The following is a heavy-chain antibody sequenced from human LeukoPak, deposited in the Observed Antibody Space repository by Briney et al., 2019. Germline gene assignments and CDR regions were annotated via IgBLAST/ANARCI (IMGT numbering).Heavy chain of an antibody. D-gene: IGHD2-15*01. CDR1: GGSFSGYY. J-gene: IGHJ3*02. Sequence: SETLSLTCAVYGGSFSGYYWSWIRQPPGKGLEWIGEINHSGSTNYNPSLKSRVTISVDTSKNQISLKLSSVTAADTAVYYCARGGRSGGSCYEDAFDIWGQGTMVTVSS. V-gene: IGHV4-34*01. CDR3: ARGGRSGGSCYEDAFDI. CDR2: INHSGST.